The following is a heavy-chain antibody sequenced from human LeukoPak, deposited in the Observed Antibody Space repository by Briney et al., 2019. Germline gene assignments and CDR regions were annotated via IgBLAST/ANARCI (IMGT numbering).Heavy chain of an antibody. CDR2: INPNSGGT. V-gene: IGHV1-2*02. CDR1: AYTFTGYY. CDR3: ARDLSYSSSWYLGHLDY. D-gene: IGHD6-13*01. Sequence: ASVKVSCKASAYTFTGYYMHCVRQAPGQGLEWMGWINPNSGGTNYAQKFQGRVTMTRDTSISKAYVELSRLRSDDTAVYYCARDLSYSSSWYLGHLDYWGQGTLVTVSS. J-gene: IGHJ4*02.